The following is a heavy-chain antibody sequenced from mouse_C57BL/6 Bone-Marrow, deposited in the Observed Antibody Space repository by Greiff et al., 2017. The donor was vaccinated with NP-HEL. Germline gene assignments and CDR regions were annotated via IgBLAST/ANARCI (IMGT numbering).Heavy chain of an antibody. V-gene: IGHV5-6*02. CDR2: ISRGGSYT. CDR1: GFTFSSYG. J-gene: IGHJ1*03. Sequence: DVKLVESGGDLVKPGGSLKLSCAASGFTFSSYGMSWVRQTPDKRLEWVATISRGGSYTYYPDSVKGRFTISRDNAKNTLYLQMSSLKSEDTAMYYCARPQRSTTVVASYWYFDVWGTGTTVTVSS. CDR3: ARPQRSTTVVASYWYFDV. D-gene: IGHD1-1*01.